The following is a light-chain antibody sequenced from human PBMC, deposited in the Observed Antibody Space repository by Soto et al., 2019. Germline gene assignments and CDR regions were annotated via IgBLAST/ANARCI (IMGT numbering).Light chain of an antibody. V-gene: IGKV3-20*01. CDR3: HQRQSWPRT. J-gene: IGKJ1*01. CDR2: GAY. CDR1: QSVSSNY. Sequence: EIVLTQSPGTLSLSPGERATLSCRASQSVSSNYLAWYQQKPGQAPRLRIYGAYTRATGIPDRFRGSGSGTDFTLTISDVQPEDFALYSCHQRQSWPRTFGQGTKVDIK.